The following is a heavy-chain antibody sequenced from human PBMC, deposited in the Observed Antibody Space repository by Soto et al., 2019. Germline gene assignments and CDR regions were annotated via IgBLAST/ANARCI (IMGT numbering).Heavy chain of an antibody. CDR2: MSERSGPP. V-gene: IGHV3-23*01. J-gene: IGHJ2*01. CDR3: AKDQDNTDYYWIFDL. Sequence: SLGLSCAASGFHFRKFAMSWVRQAPGKGLEWVSGMSERSGPPLYADSVKGRFTISRDNSKSTLYLEMNNLRPEDTAVYYCAKDQDNTDYYWIFDLWGRGTPVTVSS. CDR1: GFHFRKFA. D-gene: IGHD4-17*01.